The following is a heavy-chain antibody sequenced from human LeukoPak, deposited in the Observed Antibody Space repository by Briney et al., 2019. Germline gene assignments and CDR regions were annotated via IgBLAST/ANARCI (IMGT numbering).Heavy chain of an antibody. V-gene: IGHV1-46*01. D-gene: IGHD3-16*01. CDR1: GYTFTSYY. Sequence: GSVKVSCKASGYTFTSYYMHWVRQAPGQGLEWMGIINPSGGSTSYAQKFQGRVTMTRDTSISTAYMELSRLRSDDTAVYYCARVRYRLAETYIDYWGQGTLVTVSS. CDR3: ARVRYRLAETYIDY. CDR2: INPSGGST. J-gene: IGHJ4*02.